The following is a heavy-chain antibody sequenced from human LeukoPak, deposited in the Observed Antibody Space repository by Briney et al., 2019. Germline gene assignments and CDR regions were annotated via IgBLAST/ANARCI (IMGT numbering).Heavy chain of an antibody. CDR3: ARAPDPPDYYYDSSGYYFFDY. CDR2: SYTSGST. CDR1: GGSISSGSYY. Sequence: SQTLSLTCTVSGGSISSGSYYWSWIRQPAGKGLEWIGRSYTSGSTNYNPSLKSRVTLSVDTSKNQFSLKLSSVTAADTAVYYCARAPDPPDYYYDSSGYYFFDYWGQGTLVTVSS. J-gene: IGHJ4*02. D-gene: IGHD3-22*01. V-gene: IGHV4-61*02.